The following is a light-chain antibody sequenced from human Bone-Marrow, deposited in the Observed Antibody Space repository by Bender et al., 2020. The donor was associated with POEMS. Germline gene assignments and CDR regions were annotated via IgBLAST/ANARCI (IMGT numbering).Light chain of an antibody. CDR2: NNS. J-gene: IGLJ3*02. CDR3: ATWDDSLNGWV. V-gene: IGLV1-44*01. CDR1: SSKFGSYP. Sequence: QSVLTQPPSASGTPGQRVTISCSGSSSKFGSYPVNWYQQLPGAAPKLVIFNNSQRPSGVPDRFSGSNSGTSASLAISGLLSDDEADFSRATWDDSLNGWVFGGGTKLTVL.